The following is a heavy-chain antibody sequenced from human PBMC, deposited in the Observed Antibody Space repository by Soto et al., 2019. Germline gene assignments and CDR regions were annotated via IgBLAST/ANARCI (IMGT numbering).Heavy chain of an antibody. CDR1: GGTFSSYA. Sequence: ASVKVSCKASGGTFSSYAISWVRQAPGQGLEWMGGIIPIFGTANYAQKFRGRVTITADKSTSTAYMELSSLRSEDTAVYYCARNLAPMVRGVISYYYYGMDVWGQGTTVTVSS. V-gene: IGHV1-69*06. CDR3: ARNLAPMVRGVISYYYYGMDV. J-gene: IGHJ6*02. CDR2: IIPIFGTA. D-gene: IGHD3-10*01.